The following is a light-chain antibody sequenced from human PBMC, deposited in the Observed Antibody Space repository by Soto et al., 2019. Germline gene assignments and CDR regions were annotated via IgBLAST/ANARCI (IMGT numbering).Light chain of an antibody. CDR3: QLYTT. CDR2: GAS. Sequence: EIVLTQSPGTLSLSPVERATLSCRASQGVSSSYLAWYQQKPGQAPRLLLYGASTRATGIPDRFSGSGSGTDFTLTISRLEPEDFAGYYCQLYTTFGQGTKVDIK. CDR1: QGVSSSY. V-gene: IGKV3-20*01. J-gene: IGKJ1*01.